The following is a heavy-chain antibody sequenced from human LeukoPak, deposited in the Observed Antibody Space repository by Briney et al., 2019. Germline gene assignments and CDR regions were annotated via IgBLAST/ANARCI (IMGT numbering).Heavy chain of an antibody. Sequence: SETLSLTCTVSGGSISSSSYYWGWIRQPPGKGLEWIGSIYYSGSTYYNPSLKSRVTISVDTSKNQFSLKLSSVTAADTAVYYCASIVDTIHIDYWGQGTLVTVSS. CDR2: IYYSGST. CDR1: GGSISSSSYY. D-gene: IGHD5-12*01. J-gene: IGHJ4*02. V-gene: IGHV4-39*01. CDR3: ASIVDTIHIDY.